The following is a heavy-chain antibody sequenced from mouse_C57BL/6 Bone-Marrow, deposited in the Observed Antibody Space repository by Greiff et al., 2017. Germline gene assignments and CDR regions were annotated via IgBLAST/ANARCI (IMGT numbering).Heavy chain of an antibody. V-gene: IGHV1-62-2*01. CDR2: FYPGSGSI. Sequence: VQGVESGAELVKPGASVKLSCKASGYIFTEYTIHWVKPRSGQGLEWIGWFYPGSGSIKYNERFKDKATLTADKASNTVYMELSRLTSEDSAVYFCARHERYYDYEGYFDYWGQGTTLTVSS. CDR1: GYIFTEYT. CDR3: ARHERYYDYEGYFDY. D-gene: IGHD2-4*01. J-gene: IGHJ2*01.